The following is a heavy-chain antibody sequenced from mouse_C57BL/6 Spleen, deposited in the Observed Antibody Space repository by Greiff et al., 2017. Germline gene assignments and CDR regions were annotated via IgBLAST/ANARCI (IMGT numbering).Heavy chain of an antibody. J-gene: IGHJ3*01. D-gene: IGHD2-2*01. CDR1: GFTFTDYY. CDR3: ASSTMVTTPFAY. CDR2: IRNKANGYTT. V-gene: IGHV7-3*01. Sequence: DVKLVESGGGLVQPGGSLSLSCAASGFTFTDYYMSWVRQPPGKALEWLGFIRNKANGYTTEYSASVKGRFTISRDNSQSILYLQMNALRAEDSATYYCASSTMVTTPFAYWGQGTLVTVSA.